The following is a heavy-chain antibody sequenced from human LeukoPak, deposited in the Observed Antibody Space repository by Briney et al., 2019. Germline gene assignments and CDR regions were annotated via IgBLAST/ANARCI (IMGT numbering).Heavy chain of an antibody. CDR1: GGTFSSYA. J-gene: IGHJ5*02. V-gene: IGHV1-69*13. Sequence: GASVKVSCKASGGTFSSYAISWVRQAPGQGLEWMGGIIPIFGTANYAQKFQGRVTITADESTSTAYMELSSLRSEDTAVYYCAASRANWFDPWGQGTLVTVSS. CDR2: IIPIFGTA. CDR3: AASRANWFDP.